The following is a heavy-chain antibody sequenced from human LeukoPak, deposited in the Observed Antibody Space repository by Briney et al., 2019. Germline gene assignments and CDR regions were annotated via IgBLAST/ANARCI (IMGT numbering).Heavy chain of an antibody. CDR3: TRAGGPGGYDYSY. Sequence: SQTLSLTCAISGDSVSNNSAAWNWLRQSPSRGLEWLGRTYYRSKWFNEYAQSVKSRITINPDTSKNQFSLQLNSVTPEDAAMYYCTRAGGPGGYDYSYWGQGTLVTVSS. CDR1: GDSVSNNSAA. J-gene: IGHJ4*02. D-gene: IGHD5-12*01. CDR2: TYYRSKWFN. V-gene: IGHV6-1*01.